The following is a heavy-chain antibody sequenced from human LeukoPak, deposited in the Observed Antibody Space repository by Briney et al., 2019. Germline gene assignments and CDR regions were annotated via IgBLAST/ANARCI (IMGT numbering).Heavy chain of an antibody. CDR1: GFTFSSYA. J-gene: IGHJ4*02. V-gene: IGHV3-30*01. CDR2: ISYDGSNK. Sequence: GGSLRLSCAASGFTFSSYAMHWVRQAPGKGLEWVAVISYDGSNKYYADSVKGRFTISRDNSKNTLYLQMNSLRAEDTAVYCCARAMVRGVIINTPLYFDYWGQGTLVTVSS. CDR3: ARAMVRGVIINTPLYFDY. D-gene: IGHD3-10*01.